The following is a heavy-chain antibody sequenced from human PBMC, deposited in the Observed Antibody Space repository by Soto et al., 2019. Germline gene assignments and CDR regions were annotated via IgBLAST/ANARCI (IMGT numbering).Heavy chain of an antibody. CDR1: GGTIRSISYH. CDR3: ARVDIAVVPSTTFDY. D-gene: IGHD2-2*01. Sequence: SETLSLTCTVSGGTIRSISYHWGWIRKPPGKGLEWIGSIKYSGHTFYNPSLKSRVTMSVDTSKNQFSLRLSSVTAAETAVYYCARVDIAVVPSTTFDYWGQGTLDTVSS. J-gene: IGHJ4*02. V-gene: IGHV4-39*01. CDR2: IKYSGHT.